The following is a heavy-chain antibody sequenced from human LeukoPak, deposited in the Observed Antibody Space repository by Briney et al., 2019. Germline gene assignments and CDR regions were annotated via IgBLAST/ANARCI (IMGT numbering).Heavy chain of an antibody. J-gene: IGHJ4*02. Sequence: GGSLRLSCAASGFTFSSNEMSWVRQAPGKGLEWVSSISGGSTYYADSVKGRFTISRDNSKNTLYLQMNSLRAEDTAVYYCAKVYYYDTVFDYWGQGTLVTVSS. CDR1: GFTFSSNE. CDR2: ISGGST. D-gene: IGHD3-22*01. V-gene: IGHV3-38-3*01. CDR3: AKVYYYDTVFDY.